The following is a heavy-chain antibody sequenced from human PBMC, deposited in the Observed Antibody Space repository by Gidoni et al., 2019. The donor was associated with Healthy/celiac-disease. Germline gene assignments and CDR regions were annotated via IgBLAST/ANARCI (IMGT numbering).Heavy chain of an antibody. CDR3: AREGYSGSYYVDY. D-gene: IGHD1-26*01. Sequence: QVQLVQSGAEVKTPGSSVKVSCRASAGPFSSHAISWVRQAPGQGLEWMGGIIPIFGTANYAQKFQGRVTITADESTSTAYMELSSLRSEDTAVYYCAREGYSGSYYVDYWGQGTLVTVSS. J-gene: IGHJ4*02. CDR1: AGPFSSHA. V-gene: IGHV1-69*01. CDR2: IIPIFGTA.